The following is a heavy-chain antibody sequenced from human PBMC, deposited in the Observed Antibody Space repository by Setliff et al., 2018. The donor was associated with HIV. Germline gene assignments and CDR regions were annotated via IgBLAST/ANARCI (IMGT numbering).Heavy chain of an antibody. CDR1: GYSFASHS. J-gene: IGHJ4*02. D-gene: IGHD5-18*01. V-gene: IGHV1-3*04. Sequence: GASVKVSCKASGYSFASHSLHWVRQAPGQGLEWMGWINTGNGNTKYSQKFQDRVTITRDTSANTGYMELSGLRSEDTAVYYCAKGSLPSGYSYGFFDYWGQGTLVTVSS. CDR3: AKGSLPSGYSYGFFDY. CDR2: INTGNGNT.